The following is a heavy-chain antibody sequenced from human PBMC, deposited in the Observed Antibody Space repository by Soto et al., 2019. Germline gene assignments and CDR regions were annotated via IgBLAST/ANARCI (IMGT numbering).Heavy chain of an antibody. CDR2: IIPIFGTA. D-gene: IGHD6-19*01. CDR3: ARDKYSSGWYFDY. CDR1: GGTFSSYA. V-gene: IGHV1-69*13. Sequence: SVKVSCKASGGTFSSYAISWVRQAPGQGLEWMGGIIPIFGTANYAQKFQGRVTITADESTSTAYMELRSLRSEDTAVYYCARDKYSSGWYFDYWGQGTLVTVSS. J-gene: IGHJ4*02.